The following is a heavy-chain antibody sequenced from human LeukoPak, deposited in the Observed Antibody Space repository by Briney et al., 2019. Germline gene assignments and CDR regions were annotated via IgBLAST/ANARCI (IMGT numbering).Heavy chain of an antibody. D-gene: IGHD1-14*01. CDR2: ISYDGSNK. CDR1: GFTFSSYA. Sequence: PGGSLRLSCAASGFTFSSYAMHWVRQAPGKGLEWVAVISYDGSNKYYADSVKGRFTISRDNSKNTLYLQMNSLRAEDTAVYYCARDPATLGTYYFDYWGQGTLVTVSS. CDR3: ARDPATLGTYYFDY. J-gene: IGHJ4*02. V-gene: IGHV3-30-3*01.